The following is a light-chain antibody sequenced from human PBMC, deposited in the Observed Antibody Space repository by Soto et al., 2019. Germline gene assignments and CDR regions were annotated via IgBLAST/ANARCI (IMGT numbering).Light chain of an antibody. Sequence: TQSPASLSVSPGERVTLSCRAGQGVTTNFAWYQQKSGQSPRLLIYDVSTRATGVPARFSGTGSETDFTPHISRMEHEDFAVYYCQQVSTYTLTFGGGTKGDIK. V-gene: IGKV3-15*01. CDR3: QQVSTYTLT. CDR2: DVS. CDR1: QGVTTN. J-gene: IGKJ4*01.